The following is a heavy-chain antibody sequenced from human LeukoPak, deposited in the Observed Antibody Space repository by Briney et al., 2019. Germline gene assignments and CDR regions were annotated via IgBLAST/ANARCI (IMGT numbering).Heavy chain of an antibody. CDR3: AKVKLGQDFGIAAALDY. CDR2: ISGDGGST. CDR1: GFTFDDYA. Sequence: GGSLRLSCAASGFTFDDYAMHWVRQAPGKGLEWVSLISGDGGSTYYADSVKGRFTISRDNSKNSLYLQMNSLRTEDTALYYCAKVKLGQDFGIAAALDYWGQGTLVTVLS. V-gene: IGHV3-43*02. D-gene: IGHD6-13*01. J-gene: IGHJ4*02.